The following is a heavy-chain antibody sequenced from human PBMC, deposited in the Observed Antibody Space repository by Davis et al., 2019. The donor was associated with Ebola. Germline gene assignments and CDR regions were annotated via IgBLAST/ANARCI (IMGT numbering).Heavy chain of an antibody. D-gene: IGHD3-3*01. CDR3: AKTQFLEWSYGMDV. CDR2: ISSNGGST. V-gene: IGHV3-64D*06. J-gene: IGHJ6*02. Sequence: GESLKISCSASGFIFRSYTMHWVRQAPGKGLQYVSAISSNGGSTYYAESVKGRFTISRDNSKNTLYLQMSSLRAEDTGMYYCAKTQFLEWSYGMDVWGQGTTVTVSS. CDR1: GFIFRSYT.